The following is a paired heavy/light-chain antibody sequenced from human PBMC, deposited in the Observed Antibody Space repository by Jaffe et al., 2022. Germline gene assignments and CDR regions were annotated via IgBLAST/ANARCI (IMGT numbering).Heavy chain of an antibody. CDR1: GSSISGSD. Sequence: QVQLQESGPGLVKPSETLSLTCTVSGSSISGSDWVWIRQPPGKGLEWIGCAFDSGVTEYNPSLKSRVTISEDMIKNHFSLNLRSVTAADTAVYFCARYYQRGFDYWGQGILVTVSS. CDR2: AFDSGVT. J-gene: IGHJ4*02. D-gene: IGHD2-2*01. V-gene: IGHV4-59*01. CDR3: ARYYQRGFDY.
Light chain of an antibody. Sequence: QSALTQPASVSGSPGQSITIFCTGSNSDIGAFGFVSWFQQHPGKAPKLIIYDVKKRPPGVSDRFSGSGSGSTASLTISGLQGEDEADYFCASYTNSRSWVFGGGTKLTVL. V-gene: IGLV2-14*01. CDR2: DVK. CDR3: ASYTNSRSWV. J-gene: IGLJ3*02. CDR1: NSDIGAFGF.